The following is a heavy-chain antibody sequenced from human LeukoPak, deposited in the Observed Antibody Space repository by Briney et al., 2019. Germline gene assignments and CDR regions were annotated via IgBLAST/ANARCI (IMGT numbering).Heavy chain of an antibody. V-gene: IGHV3-23*01. Sequence: GGSLRLSCAASGFTFSTYAMTWVRQAPGKGLEWVSAISGSGGSTYYADSVRGRFTISRDNSKNTLYLQMNSLRAEDTAVYYCATEGRGLYYYGMDVWGQGTTVTVSS. J-gene: IGHJ6*02. CDR1: GFTFSTYA. CDR3: ATEGRGLYYYGMDV. D-gene: IGHD1-26*01. CDR2: ISGSGGST.